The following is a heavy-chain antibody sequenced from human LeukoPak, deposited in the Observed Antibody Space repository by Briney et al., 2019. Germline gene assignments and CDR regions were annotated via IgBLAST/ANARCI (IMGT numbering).Heavy chain of an antibody. J-gene: IGHJ4*02. CDR1: GFTFSSYA. D-gene: IGHD3-10*01. CDR3: AKDFLLYYYGSGSYYNSIDY. V-gene: IGHV3-23*01. Sequence: GGSLRLSCAASGFTFSSYAMNWVRQAPGKGLEWVSAISGGGGSTYYADSVKGRFTISRDNSKNTLFLQMNSLRAEDTAVYYCAKDFLLYYYGSGSYYNSIDYWGQGTLVTVSS. CDR2: ISGGGGST.